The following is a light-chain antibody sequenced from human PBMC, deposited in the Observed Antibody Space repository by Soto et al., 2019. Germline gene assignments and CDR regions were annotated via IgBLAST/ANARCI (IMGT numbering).Light chain of an antibody. CDR3: QKHNSAPFT. J-gene: IGKJ3*01. CDR2: SAS. CDR1: QGISNY. V-gene: IGKV1-27*01. Sequence: DIQMTQSPSSLSASIGDRVTITCRASQGISNYLAWYQQEPGKVPKLLIYSASTLQLGVPSRFSGSGSGTDFTLTISSLQPEDVATYYCQKHNSAPFTFGPGTKVDIK.